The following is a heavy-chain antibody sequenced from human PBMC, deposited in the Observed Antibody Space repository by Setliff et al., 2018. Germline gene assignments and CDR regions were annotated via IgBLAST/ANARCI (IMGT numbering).Heavy chain of an antibody. Sequence: SETLSLTCTVPGGSISDNGYFWGWVRQPPGKGLEWIGNIYFGGNTYFNPSFKSRVTMSIDTSNSQFSLKLSSVTAADTAIYYCARDASASDGRNAFDIWGQRTMVTVSS. CDR3: ARDASASDGRNAFDI. CDR2: IYFGGNT. V-gene: IGHV4-39*07. CDR1: GGSISDNGYF. J-gene: IGHJ3*02. D-gene: IGHD1-26*01.